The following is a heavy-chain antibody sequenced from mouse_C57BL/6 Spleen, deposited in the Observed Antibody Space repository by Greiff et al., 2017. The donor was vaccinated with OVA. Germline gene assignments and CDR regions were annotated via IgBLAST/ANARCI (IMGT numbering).Heavy chain of an antibody. CDR2: IYPGDGDT. D-gene: IGHD1-1*01. CDR3: ARSLRWGGGSMDC. V-gene: IGHV1-82*01. Sequence: VKLQESGPELVKPGASVKISCKASGSAFSNSWMNWVKQRPGKGLEWIGRIYPGDGDTNYTGKFQGKATMTADKSSSTAYMQLSSLTSEDSAVYFCARSLRWGGGSMDCWGQGTSVSGSS. CDR1: GSAFSNSW. J-gene: IGHJ4*01.